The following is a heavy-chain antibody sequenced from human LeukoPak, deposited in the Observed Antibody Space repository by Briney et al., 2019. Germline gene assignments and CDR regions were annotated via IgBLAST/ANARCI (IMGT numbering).Heavy chain of an antibody. Sequence: PSETLSLTCTLYGDSLNDSYWSWMRQPPGKGLEWIGEINHSGGTHCNPSLWGRLTISIDTSKNKFSLQLTAVTAADTGVYFCARVSDIMISFGGVISYFDYWGQGAQVTVSS. CDR3: ARVSDIMISFGGVISYFDY. CDR2: INHSGGT. V-gene: IGHV4-34*01. CDR1: GDSLNDSY. J-gene: IGHJ4*02. D-gene: IGHD3-16*02.